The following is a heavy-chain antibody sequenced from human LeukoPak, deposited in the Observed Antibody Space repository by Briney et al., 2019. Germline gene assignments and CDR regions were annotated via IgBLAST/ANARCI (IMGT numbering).Heavy chain of an antibody. CDR3: ARSLVYCSSTSCYYFDY. V-gene: IGHV1-69*05. J-gene: IGHJ4*02. CDR1: GGTFSSYA. Sequence: SVKVSCKASGGTFSSYAISWVRQAPGQGLEWMGGIIPIFGTANYAQKFQGRVTITTDESTSTAYMELSSLRSEDTAVYYCARSLVYCSSTSCYYFDYWGQGTLVTVSS. CDR2: IIPIFGTA. D-gene: IGHD2-2*01.